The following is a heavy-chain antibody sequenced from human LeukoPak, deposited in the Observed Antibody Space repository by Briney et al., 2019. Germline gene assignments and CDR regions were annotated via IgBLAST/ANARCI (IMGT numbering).Heavy chain of an antibody. CDR3: AKDPTHYRVWDYYETIGLSY. J-gene: IGHJ4*02. CDR2: ISSTTSYI. CDR1: GFSFSFYS. V-gene: IGHV3-21*01. D-gene: IGHD3-22*01. Sequence: PGGSLRLSCAASGFSFSFYSMNWVRQAPGKGLEWVASISSTTSYIYEADSIKGRFSISRDNSKNTLNLQMNSLRAEDTAVYYCAKDPTHYRVWDYYETIGLSYWGQGTLVTVSS.